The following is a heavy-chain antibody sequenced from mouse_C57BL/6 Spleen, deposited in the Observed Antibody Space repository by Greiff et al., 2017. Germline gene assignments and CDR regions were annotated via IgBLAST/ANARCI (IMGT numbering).Heavy chain of an antibody. CDR1: GFSLSTFGMG. Sequence: QVTLKESGPGILQPSQTLSLTCSFSGFSLSTFGMGVGWIRQPSGKGLEWLAHIWWDDDKYYNPALKSRLTISKDTSKNQVFLKVANVDTADTATYYCARIDYYGSSYDYYAMDYWGQGTSVTVSS. CDR2: IWWDDDK. V-gene: IGHV8-8*01. CDR3: ARIDYYGSSYDYYAMDY. D-gene: IGHD1-1*01. J-gene: IGHJ4*01.